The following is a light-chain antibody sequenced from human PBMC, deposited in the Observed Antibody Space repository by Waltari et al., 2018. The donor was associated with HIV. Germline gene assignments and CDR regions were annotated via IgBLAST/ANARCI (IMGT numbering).Light chain of an antibody. V-gene: IGLV2-14*03. Sequence: QSALTQPAPVSGSPGQSITISCTGTSRDVGGYNYVSWYQHHPGKAPKLMIYDVSNRRSGVSNRFSGSKSGNTASLTISGLQAEDEADYYCNSYTTSSTLHVVFGGGTKLTVL. CDR1: SRDVGGYNY. CDR2: DVS. CDR3: NSYTTSSTLHVV. J-gene: IGLJ2*01.